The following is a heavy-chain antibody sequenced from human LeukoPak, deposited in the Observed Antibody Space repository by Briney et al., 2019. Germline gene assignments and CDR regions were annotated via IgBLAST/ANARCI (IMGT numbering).Heavy chain of an antibody. J-gene: IGHJ4*02. CDR2: IWYDGSNE. Sequence: GGSLRLSCAASGFTFSSYGMHWVRQAPGKGLEWVAVIWYDGSNEYYADSVKGRFTISSDNSKNTLYLQMNSLRAEDTAVYYCARNENSGWGYFDYWGQGTLVTVSS. CDR3: ARNENSGWGYFDY. CDR1: GFTFSSYG. D-gene: IGHD5-12*01. V-gene: IGHV3-33*01.